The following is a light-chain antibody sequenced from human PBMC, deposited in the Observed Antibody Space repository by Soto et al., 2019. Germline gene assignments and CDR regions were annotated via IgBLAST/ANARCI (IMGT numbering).Light chain of an antibody. CDR1: QGISTY. J-gene: IGKJ1*01. CDR2: AAS. Sequence: DIQMTQSPSSMSASVGDRVTITCRASQGISTYLAWYQQKPGKVPKLLIYAASTLQSGVRSRFSGSGSGTDFTLTISSLQPEDVATYYCQKYNSAPETFGQGTKVEIK. V-gene: IGKV1-27*01. CDR3: QKYNSAPET.